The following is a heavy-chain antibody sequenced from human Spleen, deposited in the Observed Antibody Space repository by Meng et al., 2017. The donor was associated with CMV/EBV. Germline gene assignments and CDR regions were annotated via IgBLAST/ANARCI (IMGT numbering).Heavy chain of an antibody. V-gene: IGHV3-48*03. CDR2: ISSSGSTI. D-gene: IGHD6-13*01. J-gene: IGHJ6*02. Sequence: GGSLRLSCGASGFTFSSYEMNWVRQAPGKGLEWVSYISSSGSTIYYADSVKGRFTISRDNAKNSLYLQMNSLRAEDTAVYYCAKGPNSSSYYFNYYYGMDVWGQGTTVTVSS. CDR3: AKGPNSSSYYFNYYYGMDV. CDR1: GFTFSSYE.